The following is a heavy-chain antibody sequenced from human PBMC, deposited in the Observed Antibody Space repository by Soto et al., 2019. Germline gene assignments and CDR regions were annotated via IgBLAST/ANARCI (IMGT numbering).Heavy chain of an antibody. CDR1: GFTFSSYG. J-gene: IGHJ4*02. D-gene: IGHD2-21*02. V-gene: IGHV3-30*18. Sequence: QVPLVESGGGVVQPGRSLRLSCAASGFTFSSYGMHWVRQAPGKGLEWVAYILYDGSQQYYAGSVKGRFTISRDDSKNSLDLLMNSRRAEDTAVYYCAEELGGNSGLHYWGQGTLVTVSS. CDR3: AEELGGNSGLHY. CDR2: ILYDGSQQ.